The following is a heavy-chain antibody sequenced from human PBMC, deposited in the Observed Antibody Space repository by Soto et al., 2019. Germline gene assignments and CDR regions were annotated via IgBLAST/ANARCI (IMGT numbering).Heavy chain of an antibody. Sequence: GESLKISCQASGYSFSSSWIGWVRQMPGKGLEWMGIIDPNDSQTIYSPSFQGQVTISADKSIDTPYLQWSSLKTSDTAMYYCARHAGNSWKGDYFDYWGQGALVTVSS. CDR3: ARHAGNSWKGDYFDY. V-gene: IGHV5-51*01. D-gene: IGHD6-13*01. CDR2: IDPNDSQT. CDR1: GYSFSSSW. J-gene: IGHJ4*02.